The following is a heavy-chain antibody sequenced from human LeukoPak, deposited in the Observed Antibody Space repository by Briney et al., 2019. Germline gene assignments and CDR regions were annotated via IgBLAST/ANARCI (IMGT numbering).Heavy chain of an antibody. V-gene: IGHV3-53*01. CDR3: ASWPVGWYGEDS. CDR2: IYGGGST. J-gene: IGHJ4*02. CDR1: GLSVSSNF. D-gene: IGHD6-19*01. Sequence: PTGGSLRLSCAATGLSVSSNFMSWVRQAPGKGLEWVSAIYGGGSTYYADSVKGRFTISRDTPKNTLYLQMNSLRVEDTAVYYCASWPVGWYGEDSWGQGTLVTVSS.